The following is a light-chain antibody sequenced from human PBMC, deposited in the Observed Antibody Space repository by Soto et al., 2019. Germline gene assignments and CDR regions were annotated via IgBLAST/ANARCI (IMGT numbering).Light chain of an antibody. CDR1: QGISSY. Sequence: AIRMTQSPSSFSASTGDRVTITCRASQGISSYLAWYQQKPGKAPKLLIYAASTLQSGVPSRFSGSRSGTDFTLTISCLQSEDFATYYCQQYYSTPGTFGQGTKV. V-gene: IGKV1-8*01. J-gene: IGKJ1*01. CDR3: QQYYSTPGT. CDR2: AAS.